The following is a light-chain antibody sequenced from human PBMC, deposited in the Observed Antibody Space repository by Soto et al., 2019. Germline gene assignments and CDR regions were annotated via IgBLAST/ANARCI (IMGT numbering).Light chain of an antibody. V-gene: IGLV2-8*01. CDR1: SSDVGSYNY. Sequence: QSVLTQPPSASGSPGQSVTISCTGTSSDVGSYNYVPWYQQHPGKAPKLIIYEVSQRPSGVPNRFSGSKSANTASLTVSGLQAEDEADYYCSSHGGSNNFYVFGTGTKVTVL. J-gene: IGLJ1*01. CDR2: EVS. CDR3: SSHGGSNNFYV.